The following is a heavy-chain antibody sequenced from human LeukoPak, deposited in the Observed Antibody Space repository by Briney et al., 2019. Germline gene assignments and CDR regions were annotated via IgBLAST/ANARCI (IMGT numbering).Heavy chain of an antibody. Sequence: SETLSLTCSVSGGSISSLYWSWIRQPPGKGLEWIGYIYYTGSTNYNPSLKSRVTMFVDMSKNQFSLRLSSVTAADTAVYYCARHRAYSSSSPFDYWGQGTLDTVSS. CDR2: IYYTGST. D-gene: IGHD6-6*01. CDR3: ARHRAYSSSSPFDY. CDR1: GGSISSLY. J-gene: IGHJ4*02. V-gene: IGHV4-59*08.